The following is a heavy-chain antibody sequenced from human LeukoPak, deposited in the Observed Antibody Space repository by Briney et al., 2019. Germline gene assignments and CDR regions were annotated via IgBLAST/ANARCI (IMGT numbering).Heavy chain of an antibody. D-gene: IGHD3-3*01. CDR2: IRSKANSYAT. CDR1: GFTFSGSA. V-gene: IGHV3-73*01. J-gene: IGHJ4*02. Sequence: GGTLRLSCAASGFTFSGSAMHWVRQASGKGLEWVGRIRSKANSYATPYAASVKGRFANSRDDSKNPAYLQMNSLKTEDTAVYYCTTPLTIFGVVIDDYWGQGTLVTVSS. CDR3: TTPLTIFGVVIDDY.